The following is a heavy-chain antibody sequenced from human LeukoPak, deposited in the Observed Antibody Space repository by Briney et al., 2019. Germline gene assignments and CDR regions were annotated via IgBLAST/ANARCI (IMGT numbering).Heavy chain of an antibody. CDR3: ARDSETYYYGSGSFDP. D-gene: IGHD3-10*01. V-gene: IGHV3-21*01. CDR2: ISSSSRYI. J-gene: IGHJ5*02. Sequence: PGGSLRLSCAASGFTFSSFSMNWVRQAPGKGLEWVSSISSSSRYIYYADSVKGRFTISRDNAKNSLYLQMNSLRAEDTAVYYCARDSETYYYGSGSFDPWGQGTLVTVSS. CDR1: GFTFSSFS.